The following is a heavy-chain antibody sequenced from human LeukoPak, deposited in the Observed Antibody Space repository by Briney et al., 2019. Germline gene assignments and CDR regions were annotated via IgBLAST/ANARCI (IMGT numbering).Heavy chain of an antibody. Sequence: PSETLSLTCTVSGGSISSSSYYWGWIRQPPGTGLEWIGSIYYSGGSYYNPSLKSRVTISVDTSKNQFSLKLSSVTAADTAVYYCARGQARLAWFDPWGQGTLVTVSS. V-gene: IGHV4-39*01. J-gene: IGHJ5*02. CDR1: GGSISSSSYY. CDR2: IYYSGGS. D-gene: IGHD6-19*01. CDR3: ARGQARLAWFDP.